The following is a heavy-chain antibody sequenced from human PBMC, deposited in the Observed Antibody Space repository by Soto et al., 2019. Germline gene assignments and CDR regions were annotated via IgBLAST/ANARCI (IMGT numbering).Heavy chain of an antibody. CDR2: INHSGST. CDR1: GGSFSGYY. V-gene: IGHV4-34*01. CDR3: ARGRITMVRGVIFDY. Sequence: SETLSLTCAVYGGSFSGYYWSWIRQPPGKGLEWIGEINHSGSTNYNPSLKSRVTISVDTSKNQFSLKLSSVTAADTAVYYCARGRITMVRGVIFDYWGQGTLVTVSS. J-gene: IGHJ4*02. D-gene: IGHD3-10*01.